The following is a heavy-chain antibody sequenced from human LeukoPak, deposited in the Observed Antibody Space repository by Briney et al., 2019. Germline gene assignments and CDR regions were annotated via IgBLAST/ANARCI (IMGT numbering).Heavy chain of an antibody. V-gene: IGHV1-2*02. D-gene: IGHD7-27*01. CDR3: ARSDTTTGEVDP. Sequence: ASVKVSCKTSTYTFTAYLMHWVRQAPGQGLEWMGWINLNTGGTTYAQKFQGRVTMTRDTSISTAYMELSRLRSDDTAVYYCARSDTTTGEVDPWGQGTLVTVSS. CDR1: TYTFTAYL. J-gene: IGHJ5*02. CDR2: INLNTGGT.